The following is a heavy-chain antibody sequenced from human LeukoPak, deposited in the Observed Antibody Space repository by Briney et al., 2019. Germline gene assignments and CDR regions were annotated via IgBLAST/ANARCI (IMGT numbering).Heavy chain of an antibody. D-gene: IGHD5-24*01. CDR3: ARGDLRGPYHYYGMDV. CDR2: ISAYNGNT. Sequence: ASVKVSCKASGYTFTSYGISWVRQAPGQGLEWMGWISAYNGNTNYAQKLQGRVTMTTDTSTSTVYMELRSLRSDDTAVYYCARGDLRGPYHYYGMDVWGQGTTVTVSS. J-gene: IGHJ6*02. CDR1: GYTFTSYG. V-gene: IGHV1-18*01.